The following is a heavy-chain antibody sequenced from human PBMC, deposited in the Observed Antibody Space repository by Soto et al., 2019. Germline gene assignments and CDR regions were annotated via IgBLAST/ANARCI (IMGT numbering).Heavy chain of an antibody. CDR1: GFTFSSYA. CDR2: ISGSGGST. Sequence: EVQLLESGGGLVQPGGSLRLSCAASGFTFSSYAMSWVRQAPGKGLEWVSAISGSGGSTYYADSVRGRFTISRDNSKNTLYRQMNSRRAEDTAVYYCAKGRGYCTSTSCYVGSDYWGQGTLVTGSS. CDR3: AKGRGYCTSTSCYVGSDY. J-gene: IGHJ4*02. V-gene: IGHV3-23*01. D-gene: IGHD2-2*01.